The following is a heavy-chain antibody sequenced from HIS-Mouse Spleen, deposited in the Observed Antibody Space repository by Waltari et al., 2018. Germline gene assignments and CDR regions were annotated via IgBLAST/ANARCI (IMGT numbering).Heavy chain of an antibody. V-gene: IGHV3-53*01. Sequence: EVQLVESGGGLIQPGGSLRLSCAASGFTVSSNYMSWVRQAPGKGLEWVSVIYSGGSTYYGEAVKGRFNISRDNSKNTLYLQMNSLRAEDTAVYYCARSFSSGWYGADAFDIWGQGTMVTVSS. CDR1: GFTVSSNY. D-gene: IGHD6-19*01. CDR2: IYSGGST. J-gene: IGHJ3*02. CDR3: ARSFSSGWYGADAFDI.